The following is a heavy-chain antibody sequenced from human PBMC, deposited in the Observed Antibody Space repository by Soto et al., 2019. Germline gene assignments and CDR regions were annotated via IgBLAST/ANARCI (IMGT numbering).Heavy chain of an antibody. D-gene: IGHD2-2*01. CDR3: ARTIDIVVVPAALYYYYGMDV. Sequence: SETLSLTCTVSGGSISSGGYYWSWIRQHPGKGLEWIGYIYYSGSTYYNPSLKSRVTISVDTSKNQFSLKLSSVTAADTAVYYCARTIDIVVVPAALYYYYGMDVWGQGTTVTVSS. J-gene: IGHJ6*02. V-gene: IGHV4-31*03. CDR2: IYYSGST. CDR1: GGSISSGGYY.